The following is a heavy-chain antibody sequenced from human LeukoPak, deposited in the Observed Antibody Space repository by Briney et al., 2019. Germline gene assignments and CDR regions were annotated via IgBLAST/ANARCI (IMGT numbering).Heavy chain of an antibody. CDR2: IYTSGST. V-gene: IGHV4-4*07. J-gene: IGHJ4*02. D-gene: IGHD3-22*01. CDR3: ARDTYYYDSSGYYYGYYFDY. Sequence: SETLSLTCTVSGCSISSYYWSWIRQPAGKGLEWIGRIYTSGSTNYNPSLKSRVTMSVDTSKNQFSLKLSSVTAADTAVYYCARDTYYYDSSGYYYGYYFDYWGQGTLVTVSS. CDR1: GCSISSYY.